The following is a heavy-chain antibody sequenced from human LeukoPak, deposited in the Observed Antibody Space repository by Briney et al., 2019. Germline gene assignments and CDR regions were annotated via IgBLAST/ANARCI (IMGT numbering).Heavy chain of an antibody. CDR2: INQDGSDK. J-gene: IGHJ4*02. V-gene: IGHV3-7*01. D-gene: IGHD1-26*01. CDR1: GLTFSIHW. CDR3: ASRIVGTPDYFDY. Sequence: AGGSLRLSCAASGLTFSIHWMNWVRQAPGKGLECVANINQDGSDKYYVDSVKGRFTISRDNAKNSLYLQLNSLRVEDTAVYYCASRIVGTPDYFDYWGQGTLVTVSS.